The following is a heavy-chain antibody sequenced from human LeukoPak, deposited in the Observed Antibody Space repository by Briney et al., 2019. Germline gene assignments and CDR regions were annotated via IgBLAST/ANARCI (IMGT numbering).Heavy chain of an antibody. V-gene: IGHV3-23*01. J-gene: IGHJ4*02. D-gene: IGHD3-22*01. CDR2: ISGSGGST. Sequence: GGSLRLSCAASGFTFSSYAMSWVRQAPGKGLEWVSAISGSGGSTYYADSVKGRFTISRDNSKNTLYLQMNSLRAEDTAVYYCAKDSGYYYDTSGYYHFDYWGQGTLVTVSP. CDR1: GFTFSSYA. CDR3: AKDSGYYYDTSGYYHFDY.